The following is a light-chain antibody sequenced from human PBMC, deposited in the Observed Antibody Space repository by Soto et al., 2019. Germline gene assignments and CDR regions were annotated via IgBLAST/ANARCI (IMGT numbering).Light chain of an antibody. CDR2: DAS. V-gene: IGKV3-11*01. CDR1: QSVSSY. J-gene: IGKJ2*01. CDR3: QPRSNWPPT. Sequence: EIVLTQSPATLSLSPGERATLSCRASQSVSSYLAWYQQKPGQTPRRRIYDASNSATGIPARFSGSGSGTDFNLTISSLEPEDSAVSYCQPRSNWPPTVGHGTNLEIK.